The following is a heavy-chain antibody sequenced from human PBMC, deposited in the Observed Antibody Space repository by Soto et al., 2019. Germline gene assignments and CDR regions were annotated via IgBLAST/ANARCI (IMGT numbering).Heavy chain of an antibody. D-gene: IGHD6-19*01. V-gene: IGHV4-34*01. J-gene: IGHJ4*02. CDR2: INHSGST. Sequence: QVQLQQWGAGLLKPSETLSLTCAVYGGSFSGYYWSWFRQPPGKGLEWIGEINHSGSTNYNPSLKSRVTISVDTSKNQFSLKLSSVTAADTAVYYCARSRIFGWYQYYFDYWGQGTLVTVSS. CDR3: ARSRIFGWYQYYFDY. CDR1: GGSFSGYY.